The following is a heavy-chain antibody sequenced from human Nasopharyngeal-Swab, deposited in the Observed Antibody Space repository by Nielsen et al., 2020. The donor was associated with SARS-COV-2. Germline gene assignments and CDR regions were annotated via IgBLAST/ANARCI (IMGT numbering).Heavy chain of an antibody. J-gene: IGHJ4*02. V-gene: IGHV3-23*01. Sequence: GESLKISCAASGFTFSSYAMSWVRQAPGKGLEWVSAISGSGGSTYYADSVKGRFTISRDNSKNTLYLQMNSLRAEDTAVYYCAKDQMAHFDYWGQGTLVTVSS. CDR1: GFTFSSYA. CDR3: AKDQMAHFDY. CDR2: ISGSGGST. D-gene: IGHD5-24*01.